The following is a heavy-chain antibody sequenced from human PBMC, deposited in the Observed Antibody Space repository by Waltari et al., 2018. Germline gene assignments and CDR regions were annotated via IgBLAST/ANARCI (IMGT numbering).Heavy chain of an antibody. CDR2: ISYSGAA. Sequence: WIRRPPGQGRGGSGTISYSGAAYSCPSLKSRVTMSIDTSKNQLSLRLGSVTAADTAVYYCATYVGASVGTAAFDVWGQGTMVTVSS. D-gene: IGHD3-10*02. CDR3: ATYVGASVGTAAFDV. J-gene: IGHJ3*01. V-gene: IGHV4-39*01.